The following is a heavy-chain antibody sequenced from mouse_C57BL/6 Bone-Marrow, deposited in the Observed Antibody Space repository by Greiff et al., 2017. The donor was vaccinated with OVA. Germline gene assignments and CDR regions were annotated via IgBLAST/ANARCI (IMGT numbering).Heavy chain of an antibody. CDR2: INPNNGGT. D-gene: IGHD2-1*01. V-gene: IGHV1-26*01. J-gene: IGHJ3*01. Sequence: VQLQQSGPELVKPGASVKISCKASGYTFTDYYMNWVKQSHGKSLEWIGDINPNNGGTSYNQKFKGKATLTVDKSSSTAYMELRSLTSEDSAVYYCANYGNYVGFAYWGQGTLVTVSA. CDR1: GYTFTDYY. CDR3: ANYGNYVGFAY.